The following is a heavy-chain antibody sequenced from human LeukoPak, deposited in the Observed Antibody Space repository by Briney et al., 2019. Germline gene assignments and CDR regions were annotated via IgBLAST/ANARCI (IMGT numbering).Heavy chain of an antibody. Sequence: GGSLRLSCAASGFTFSRYSMNWVRQAPGKGLEWVSSITISSTYLFYADSVKGRFTISRDNAKNSLYLQMNSLRAEDTAEYYCARDLEQQLFDLWGQGTLVTVSS. CDR2: ITISSTYL. V-gene: IGHV3-21*01. D-gene: IGHD6-13*01. CDR1: GFTFSRYS. J-gene: IGHJ5*02. CDR3: ARDLEQQLFDL.